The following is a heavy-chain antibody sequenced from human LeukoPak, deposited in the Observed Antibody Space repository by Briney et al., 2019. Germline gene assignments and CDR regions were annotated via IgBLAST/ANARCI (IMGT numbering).Heavy chain of an antibody. D-gene: IGHD6-25*01. J-gene: IGHJ4*02. CDR2: IYYSGST. Sequence: PSENLSLTCTVSGGSISSYYWSWIRQPPGKGLEWIGYIYYSGSTNYNPSLKSRVTISVDTSKNQFSLKLSSVTAVDTAVYYCARQRYSGAYPFDYWGQGTLVTVSS. CDR3: ARQRYSGAYPFDY. CDR1: GGSISSYY. V-gene: IGHV4-59*08.